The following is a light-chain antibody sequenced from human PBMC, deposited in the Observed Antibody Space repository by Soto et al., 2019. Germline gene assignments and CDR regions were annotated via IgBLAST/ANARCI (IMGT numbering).Light chain of an antibody. J-gene: IGLJ1*01. CDR1: SSDVGSYNL. CDR2: EGS. Sequence: SALTQPASVSGSPGQSITISCTGTSSDVGSYNLVSWYQQHPGKAPKLMIYEGSKRPSGVSNRFSGSKSGNTASLTISGLQAEDEADYYCCSYAGSSTPYVFGTGTKVNVL. CDR3: CSYAGSSTPYV. V-gene: IGLV2-23*01.